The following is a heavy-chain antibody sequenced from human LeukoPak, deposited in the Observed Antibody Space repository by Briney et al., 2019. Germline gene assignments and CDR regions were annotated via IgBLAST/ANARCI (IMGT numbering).Heavy chain of an antibody. CDR3: AKRGDGDTDAFDV. V-gene: IGHV4-4*09. D-gene: IGHD5-24*01. J-gene: IGHJ3*01. Sequence: SETLSLTCTVSGGSISSYQWNWIRQPPGKGLEWIGNVHRSGSTSYNPSLKSRVNMSVDTSKNQFSLKVTSATAADTAVYYCAKRGDGDTDAFDVWGQGTLVTVYS. CDR2: VHRSGST. CDR1: GGSISSYQ.